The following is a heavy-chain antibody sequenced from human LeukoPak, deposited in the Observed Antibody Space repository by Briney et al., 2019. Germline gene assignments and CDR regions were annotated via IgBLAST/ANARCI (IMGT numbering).Heavy chain of an antibody. CDR1: GFTFRDYW. CDR2: IKNDGSEQ. CDR3: ARVGMRKFDP. V-gene: IGHV3-7*05. D-gene: IGHD7-27*01. J-gene: IGHJ5*02. Sequence: PGGSLRLSCATSGFTFRDYWMTWVRQAPGKGLEWVANIKNDGSEQYYVDSVKGRFTISRDNAKNSLFLQMDSLRAEDTAVYYCARVGMRKFDPWGQGTLVTVSS.